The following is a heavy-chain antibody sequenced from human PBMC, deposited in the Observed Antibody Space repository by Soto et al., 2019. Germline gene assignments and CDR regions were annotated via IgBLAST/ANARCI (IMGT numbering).Heavy chain of an antibody. J-gene: IGHJ5*02. V-gene: IGHV1-18*01. Sequence: ASVKVSCKASGYTFTSYGISWVRQAPGQGLEWMGWISAYNGNTNYAQKLQGRVTMTTDTSTSTAYMELRSLRSDDTAVYYCARTYTYYYDSSLLGWFDPWGQGTLVTVSS. CDR3: ARTYTYYYDSSLLGWFDP. CDR1: GYTFTSYG. D-gene: IGHD3-22*01. CDR2: ISAYNGNT.